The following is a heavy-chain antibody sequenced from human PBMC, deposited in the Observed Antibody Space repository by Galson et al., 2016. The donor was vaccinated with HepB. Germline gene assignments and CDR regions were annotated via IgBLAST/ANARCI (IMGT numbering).Heavy chain of an antibody. V-gene: IGHV3-48*02. Sequence: SLRLSCAASGFAFSRSAMHWVRQAPGTGLEWVSYISDSSSHIYYAGSVKGRFTISRDSAKNSLYLQMNSLRDEDTAVYYCTRSYGQRLANDAFDIWGQGTLVSVSS. J-gene: IGHJ3*02. CDR2: ISDSSSHI. CDR3: TRSYGQRLANDAFDI. CDR1: GFAFSRSA. D-gene: IGHD6-19*01.